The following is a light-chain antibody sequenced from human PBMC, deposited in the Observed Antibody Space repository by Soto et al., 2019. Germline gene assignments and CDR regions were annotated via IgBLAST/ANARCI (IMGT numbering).Light chain of an antibody. CDR2: KAS. Sequence: DIQMTQSRSTLSGSVGDRVTITFRSSQTISSWLAWYQQKPGKAPKLLIYKASTLKSGVPSRLSGSGSGTEFTLTISSLQPDDFATYYCQQYNSYRTFGQGTKVDIK. J-gene: IGKJ1*01. CDR3: QQYNSYRT. CDR1: QTISSW. V-gene: IGKV1-5*03.